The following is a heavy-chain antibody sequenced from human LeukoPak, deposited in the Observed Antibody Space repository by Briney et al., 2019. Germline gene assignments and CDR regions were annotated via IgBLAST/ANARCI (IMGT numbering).Heavy chain of an antibody. CDR1: GGTFSSYA. Sequence: SVKVSCKASGGTFSSYAISWVRQAPGQGLEWMGGIIPIFGTANYAQKFQGRVTITADESTSTAYMELSSLRSDDTAVYYCARDEGYYYGMDVWGQGTTVTVSS. CDR3: ARDEGYYYGMDV. V-gene: IGHV1-69*13. CDR2: IIPIFGTA. J-gene: IGHJ6*02.